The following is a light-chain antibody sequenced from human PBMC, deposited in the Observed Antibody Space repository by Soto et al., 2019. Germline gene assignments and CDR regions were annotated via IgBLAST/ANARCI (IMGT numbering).Light chain of an antibody. Sequence: DIQMTQSPSSLSASVGDRVTITCRASQGISHYLAWYQQKAGKVPKLLIYAASTLQSGVPSRFSGSGSGTDFTLTISSLQPEDVATYYCQKYNGAPLTFGGGTKVEIK. J-gene: IGKJ4*01. CDR3: QKYNGAPLT. CDR1: QGISHY. CDR2: AAS. V-gene: IGKV1-27*01.